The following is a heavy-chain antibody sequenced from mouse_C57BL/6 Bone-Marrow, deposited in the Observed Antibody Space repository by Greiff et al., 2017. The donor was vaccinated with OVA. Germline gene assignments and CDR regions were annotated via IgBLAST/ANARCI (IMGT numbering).Heavy chain of an antibody. CDR1: GYSITSGYY. CDR3: ARIYYGNYLDY. J-gene: IGHJ2*01. V-gene: IGHV3-6*01. CDR2: ISYDGSN. D-gene: IGHD2-1*01. Sequence: DVHLVESGPGLVKPSQSLSLTCSVTGYSITSGYYWNWIRQFPGNKLEWMGYISYDGSNNYNPSLKNRISITRDTSKNQFFLKLNSVTTEDTATYYCARIYYGNYLDYWGQGTTLTVSS.